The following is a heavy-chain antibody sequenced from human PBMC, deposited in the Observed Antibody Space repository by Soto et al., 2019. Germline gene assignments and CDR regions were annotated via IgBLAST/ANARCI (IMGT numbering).Heavy chain of an antibody. Sequence: GESLKISCNGSGYSFTTYCISLVLQMPGKGLEWMWRIDPSDSYTNYSPSFQGHVTISADKSISTAYLQWSSLKASDTAMYYCARRNGDYSYAFDIWGQGTMVTVSS. CDR1: GYSFTTYC. V-gene: IGHV5-10-1*01. J-gene: IGHJ3*02. CDR2: IDPSDSYT. D-gene: IGHD4-17*01. CDR3: ARRNGDYSYAFDI.